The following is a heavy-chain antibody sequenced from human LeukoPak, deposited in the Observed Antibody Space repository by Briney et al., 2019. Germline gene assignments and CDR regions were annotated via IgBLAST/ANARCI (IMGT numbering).Heavy chain of an antibody. J-gene: IGHJ6*03. V-gene: IGHV4-4*07. CDR2: IYITGST. D-gene: IGHD3-22*01. CDR1: GGSIINYY. Sequence: SETLSLTCTVSGGSIINYYWSWIRQSAGTGLEWVGRIYITGSTNYNPSLQSRLSMSVDTSKNQFSLRLTSVSAADTAVYYCARLKYYDSTGYSPGYYMDVWGNGTTVTVSS. CDR3: ARLKYYDSTGYSPGYYMDV.